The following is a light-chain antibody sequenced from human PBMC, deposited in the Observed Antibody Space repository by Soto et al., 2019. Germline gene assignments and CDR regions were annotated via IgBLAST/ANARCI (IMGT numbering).Light chain of an antibody. CDR2: DAS. CDR3: HSRA. CDR1: QTISRW. Sequence: DIQLTQPPSTLSASVGDEVTITCRASQTISRWLAWYQRKPGRAPKLLIYDASTLESGVPSRFSGSGSETEFTLTISRLQPDDFATYFCHSRAFGQGTRLEI. V-gene: IGKV1-5*01. J-gene: IGKJ5*01.